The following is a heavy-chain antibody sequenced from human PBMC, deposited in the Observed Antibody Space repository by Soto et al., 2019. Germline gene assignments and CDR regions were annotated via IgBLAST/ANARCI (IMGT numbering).Heavy chain of an antibody. CDR3: ASGDNLDV. J-gene: IGHJ6*04. V-gene: IGHV1-8*01. CDR2: MNPNSGVA. CDR1: GNTFINSD. Sequence: QVQLVQSGAEVKKPGASVKVSCKASGNTFINSDINWVRQAPGQGLDWMGWMNPNSGVAGYAQKFQGRVTMTRNISISTAYMELNSLRSDDTAVYYCASGDNLDVWGRGTTVTVSS. D-gene: IGHD1-1*01.